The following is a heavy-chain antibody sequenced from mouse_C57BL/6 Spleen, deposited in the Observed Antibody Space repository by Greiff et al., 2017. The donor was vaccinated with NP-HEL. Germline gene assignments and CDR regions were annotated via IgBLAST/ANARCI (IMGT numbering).Heavy chain of an antibody. V-gene: IGHV3-6*01. CDR1: GYSITSGYY. CDR2: ISYDGSN. Sequence: VQLKESGPGLVKPSQSLSLTCSVTGYSITSGYYWNWIRQFPGNKLEWMGYISYDGSNNYNPSLKNRISITRDTSKNQFFLKLNSVTTEDTATYYCARGLYYDYDEGFAYWGQGTLVTVSA. D-gene: IGHD2-4*01. CDR3: ARGLYYDYDEGFAY. J-gene: IGHJ3*01.